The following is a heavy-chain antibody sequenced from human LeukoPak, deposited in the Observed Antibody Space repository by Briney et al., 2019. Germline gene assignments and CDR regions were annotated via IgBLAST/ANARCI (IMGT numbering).Heavy chain of an antibody. D-gene: IGHD2-15*01. CDR1: GFTVSSNY. Sequence: GGSLRLSCAASGFTVSSNYLSWVRQAAGKGLEWVSVIYSGGSTYYADSVKGRFTISRDNSKNTLYLQMNSLRAEDTAVYYCARDQGGPRDYWGQGTLVTVSS. V-gene: IGHV3-53*01. J-gene: IGHJ4*02. CDR3: ARDQGGPRDY. CDR2: IYSGGST.